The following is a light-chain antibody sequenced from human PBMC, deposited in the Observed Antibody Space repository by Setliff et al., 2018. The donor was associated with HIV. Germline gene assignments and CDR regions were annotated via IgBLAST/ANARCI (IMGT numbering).Light chain of an antibody. J-gene: IGLJ1*01. V-gene: IGLV2-23*01. CDR1: SNDVGRYDL. CDR3: CSNTGSNTFV. Sequence: QSVLTQPASVSGSPGQLIIISCTGTSNDVGRYDLVSWYQQHPAKAPKLIIYQATRRPSGVSNRFSGSKSGNVASLTISGLQAEDEADYYCCSNTGSNTFVFGTGTKVTVL. CDR2: QAT.